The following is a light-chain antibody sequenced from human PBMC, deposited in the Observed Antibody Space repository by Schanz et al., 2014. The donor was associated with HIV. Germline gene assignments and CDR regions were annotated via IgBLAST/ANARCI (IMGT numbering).Light chain of an antibody. CDR2: GSS. V-gene: IGLV1-40*01. J-gene: IGLJ1*01. CDR1: SSNIGTGYD. Sequence: QSVLTQPPSVSGAPGQRVTISCTGSSSNIGTGYDVHWYQQLPGTAPKLLIYGSSNRPSGVPDRFSGSKSGTSASLAISGLQSEDEADYYCTSLTAAATYVFGAGTKLTVL. CDR3: TSLTAAATYV.